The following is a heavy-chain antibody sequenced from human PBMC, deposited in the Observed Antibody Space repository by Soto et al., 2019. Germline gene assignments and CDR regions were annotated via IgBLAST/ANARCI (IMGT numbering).Heavy chain of an antibody. CDR2: IIPIFGTA. J-gene: IGHJ4*02. D-gene: IGHD5-18*01. V-gene: IGHV1-69*08. CDR1: GGTFNTYN. CDR3: GRIPRYSFPTSDPLDN. Sequence: QVHLLQSGHEMKKPGSSVIVSCKASGGTFNTYNFSWVRRAPGQGLDWMGSIIPIFGTANYAPRFQGRLSITADQSATTTYMELTSLTSEDTAFYYFGRIPRYSFPTSDPLDNWGQGTLVTVSS.